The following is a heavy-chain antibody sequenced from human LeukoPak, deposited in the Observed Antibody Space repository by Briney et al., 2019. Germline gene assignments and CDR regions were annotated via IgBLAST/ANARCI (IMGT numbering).Heavy chain of an antibody. J-gene: IGHJ4*02. CDR1: LYTFTSSV. CDR2: IRAYNGNT. V-gene: IGHV1-18*01. D-gene: IGHD3-10*01. CDR3: ARAPGRLTMVRGVIPFDY. Sequence: VASVKVSCKASLYTFTSSVTSWVRQAPGQGHEWMGWIRAYNGNTNYAQKLQGRVTMTTDTSTSTAYMELRSLRSDDTAVYYCARAPGRLTMVRGVIPFDYWGQGTLVTVSS.